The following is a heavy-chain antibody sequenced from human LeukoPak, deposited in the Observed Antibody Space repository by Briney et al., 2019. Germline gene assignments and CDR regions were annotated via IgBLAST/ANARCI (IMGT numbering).Heavy chain of an antibody. CDR2: ISSSSSYI. CDR3: ARDHIVVVPAPDYYYYGMDV. Sequence: GGSLRLSCAASGFTFSSYSMNWVRQAPGKGLEWVSSISSSSSYIYYADSVKGRFTISRDNSKNTLYLQMNSLRAEDTAVYYCARDHIVVVPAPDYYYYGMDVWGQGTTVTVSS. V-gene: IGHV3-21*01. CDR1: GFTFSSYS. J-gene: IGHJ6*02. D-gene: IGHD2-2*01.